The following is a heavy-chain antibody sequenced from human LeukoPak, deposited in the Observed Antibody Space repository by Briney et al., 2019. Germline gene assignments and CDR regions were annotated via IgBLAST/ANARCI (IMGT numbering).Heavy chain of an antibody. J-gene: IGHJ5*02. CDR3: ARGPPGRTGGALWFDP. D-gene: IGHD3-10*01. V-gene: IGHV4-30-2*01. CDR2: IYHSGSN. CDR1: GRSISSGGYF. Sequence: SETLSLTCGVSGRSISSGGYFGRWIRQPRGRGLEWIGYIYHSGSNYYNPSLKSRVTISVDRYKNQFSLKLSSVTAADTAVYYCARGPPGRTGGALWFDPWGQGTLVTVSS.